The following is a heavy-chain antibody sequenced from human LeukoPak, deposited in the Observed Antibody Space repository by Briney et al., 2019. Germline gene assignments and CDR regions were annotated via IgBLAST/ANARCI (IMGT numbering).Heavy chain of an antibody. Sequence: ASVKVSCKVSGYTLTALSMHWVRQAPGKGLEWMGGFDPEDGETIYAQKFQGRVTMTEDTSTDTAYMELSSLRSEDTAVYYCATSRRGPYYYDSSGYREIWSYWGQGTLVTVSS. D-gene: IGHD3-22*01. CDR3: ATSRRGPYYYDSSGYREIWSY. V-gene: IGHV1-24*01. CDR2: FDPEDGET. CDR1: GYTLTALS. J-gene: IGHJ4*02.